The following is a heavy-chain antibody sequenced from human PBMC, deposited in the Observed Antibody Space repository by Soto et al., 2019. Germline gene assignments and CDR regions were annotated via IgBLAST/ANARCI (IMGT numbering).Heavy chain of an antibody. CDR2: IYPGDSDT. Sequence: PGESLKMSCRGSGYKVSTWHNVTSYWIAWVRQMPGGGPEWMGVIYPGDSDTTYNPSFQGQVTISADKSINTVYLQWSSLKASDTATYYCARLGFDYDFLSGYYNVHHYYGIDVWGQGTTVTVSS. CDR1: GYKVSTWHNVTSYW. D-gene: IGHD3-3*01. J-gene: IGHJ6*02. CDR3: ARLGFDYDFLSGYYNVHHYYGIDV. V-gene: IGHV5-51*01.